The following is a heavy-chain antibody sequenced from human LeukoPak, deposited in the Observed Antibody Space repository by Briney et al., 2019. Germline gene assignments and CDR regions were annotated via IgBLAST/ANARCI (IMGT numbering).Heavy chain of an antibody. CDR3: ARSGRGGAFDI. V-gene: IGHV3-20*04. Sequence: GGSLRLSCPASGFTFDDHGMSWVRHAPGRGLEWVSGINWNGGSTGYADSVKDRFTLSRDNAKNSLSLQMNSLRAEDSAVYYCARSGRGGAFDIWGQGTMVTVSS. D-gene: IGHD1-26*01. CDR1: GFTFDDHG. J-gene: IGHJ3*02. CDR2: INWNGGST.